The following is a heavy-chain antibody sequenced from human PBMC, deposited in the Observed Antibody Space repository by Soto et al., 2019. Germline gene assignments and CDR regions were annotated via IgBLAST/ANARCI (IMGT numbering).Heavy chain of an antibody. CDR2: ISSSGSTI. CDR3: ARDRSGIAPAAKPVDV. CDR1: GFTFSDYY. J-gene: IGHJ6*02. V-gene: IGHV3-11*01. D-gene: IGHD6-13*01. Sequence: GGSLRLSCAASGFTFSDYYISWIRQAPWKGLEWVSYISSSGSTIYYADSVKGRFTISRDNAKNSLYLQMNSLRAEDTAVYYCARDRSGIAPAAKPVDVWGQGTTVTVSS.